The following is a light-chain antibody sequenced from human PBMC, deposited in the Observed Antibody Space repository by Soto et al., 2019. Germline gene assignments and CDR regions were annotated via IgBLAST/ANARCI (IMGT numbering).Light chain of an antibody. J-gene: IGLJ1*01. V-gene: IGLV2-8*01. CDR1: SSDIGTYKY. Sequence: QSALTQPASVSGSPGQSVTIACTGTSSDIGTYKYVSWYQHHPGKVPKLMIYEVNKRPSGVPDRFSGSKSGNTASLTVSGLQAEDEADYYCSSYAGSSNVFGTGTKLTVL. CDR3: SSYAGSSNV. CDR2: EVN.